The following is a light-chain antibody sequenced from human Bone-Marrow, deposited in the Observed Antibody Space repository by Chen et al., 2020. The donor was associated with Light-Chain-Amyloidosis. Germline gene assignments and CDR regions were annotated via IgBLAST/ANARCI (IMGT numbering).Light chain of an antibody. CDR2: DDS. CDR3: QVWDRSSDRPV. V-gene: IGLV3-21*02. Sequence: SYVLTQPSSVSVAPGQTDTIACGGNNIGSTSVHCYQQTPGQAPLLVVYDDSDRPSGIPERLSGSNSGNTATLTISRVEAGDAADYYCQVWDRSSDRPVFGGGTKLTVL. CDR1: NIGSTS. J-gene: IGLJ3*02.